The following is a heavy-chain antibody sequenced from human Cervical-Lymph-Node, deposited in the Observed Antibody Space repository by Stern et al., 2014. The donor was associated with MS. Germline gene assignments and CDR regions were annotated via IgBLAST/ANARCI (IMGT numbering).Heavy chain of an antibody. V-gene: IGHV3-21*01. CDR2: ISSTGTYI. Sequence: VQLVESGGGLVKPGGSLRLSCAASGFTFSTFSMNWVRQAPGKGLEWVSSISSTGTYIYYADSVKGRFTVSRDNAKNSLFLQMTSLRPEDTAVYYCARDESYPGYFDYWGQGTLVTVSS. CDR3: ARDESYPGYFDY. CDR1: GFTFSTFS. D-gene: IGHD1-26*01. J-gene: IGHJ4*02.